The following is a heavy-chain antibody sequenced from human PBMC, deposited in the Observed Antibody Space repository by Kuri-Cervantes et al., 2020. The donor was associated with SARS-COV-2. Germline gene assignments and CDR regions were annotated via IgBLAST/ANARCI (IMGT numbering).Heavy chain of an antibody. J-gene: IGHJ4*02. Sequence: LSLTCAASGFTFSSYAMSWVRQAPGKGLEWVSAISGSGGSTYYADSVKGRFTISKDNSKNTLYLQMNSLRAEDTAVYYCARDLRIDYWGQGTLVTVSS. CDR2: ISGSGGST. V-gene: IGHV3-23*01. CDR1: GFTFSSYA. CDR3: ARDLRIDY.